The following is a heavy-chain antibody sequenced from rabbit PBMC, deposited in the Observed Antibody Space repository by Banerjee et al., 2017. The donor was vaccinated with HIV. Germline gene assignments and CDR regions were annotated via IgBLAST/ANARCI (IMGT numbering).Heavy chain of an antibody. J-gene: IGHJ3*01. CDR1: GFSFSNKYV. CDR2: INTSSGNT. D-gene: IGHD4-2*01. V-gene: IGHV1S45*01. CDR3: ARDMAGSGWSWDL. Sequence: QEQLVESGGGLVQPEGSLTLTCTASGFSFSNKYVMCWVRQAPGKGLEWIACINTSSGNTVYATWAKGRFTISKTSWTTVTLQMTSLTAADTATYFCARDMAGSGWSWDLWGQGTLVTVS.